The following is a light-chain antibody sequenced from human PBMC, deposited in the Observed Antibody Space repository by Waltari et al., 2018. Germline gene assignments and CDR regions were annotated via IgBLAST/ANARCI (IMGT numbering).Light chain of an antibody. J-gene: IGKJ5*01. CDR3: QQSYSAPFP. Sequence: DIQMTQSPSSLSTSVGDRVTITCRASRGIDAYLNWYQQQPGKAPKLLIYDASTLQRWVPTRFSAGGIGYAFTLTISDLQPDDFATTFRQQSYSAPFPFGRGTRLE. CDR2: DAS. V-gene: IGKV1-39*01. CDR1: RGIDAY.